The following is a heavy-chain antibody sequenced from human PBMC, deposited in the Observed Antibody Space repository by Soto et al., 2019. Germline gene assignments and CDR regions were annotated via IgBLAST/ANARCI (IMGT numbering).Heavy chain of an antibody. J-gene: IGHJ4*02. D-gene: IGHD3-22*01. CDR2: ISYDGKKK. Sequence: GGSLRLSCAASGFTFSNYTMHWVRQAPGKGLEWVALISYDGKKKDYADSVKGRFSISRDNWKNTLYLEMNSLRAEDTAVYYCVRDSSMIVAYLTIDYWGQGTQVTVSS. V-gene: IGHV3-30*04. CDR1: GFTFSNYT. CDR3: VRDSSMIVAYLTIDY.